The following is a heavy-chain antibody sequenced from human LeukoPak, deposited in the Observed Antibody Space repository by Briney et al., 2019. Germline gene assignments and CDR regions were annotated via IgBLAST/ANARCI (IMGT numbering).Heavy chain of an antibody. Sequence: SETLSHTCTVSGGSISSSSYYWGWIRQPRGRGREWIESIYYSGGIYYNPSRKRRITISVHTSKNQLSLKLPSVTAADTAVYYCARERREQLLPPYTRLVTYFDYWDQGTLVTVSS. CDR1: GGSISSSSYY. CDR2: IYYSGGI. CDR3: ARERREQLLPPYTRLVTYFDY. J-gene: IGHJ4*02. V-gene: IGHV4-39*07. D-gene: IGHD1-26*01.